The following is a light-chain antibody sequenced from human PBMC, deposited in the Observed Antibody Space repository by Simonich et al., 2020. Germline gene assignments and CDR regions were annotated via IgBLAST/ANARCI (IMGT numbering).Light chain of an antibody. CDR1: QSVSSN. CDR2: VAS. CDR3: QQYGSLLT. V-gene: IGKV3-15*01. J-gene: IGKJ4*01. Sequence: EIVMTQSPATLSVSPGERATLSCRASQSVSSNLAWYQQKPGPDPRLLIYVASTRATCIPARFSGSGSWTEFTLTISRLEPEDFAVYYCQQYGSLLTFGGGTKVEIK.